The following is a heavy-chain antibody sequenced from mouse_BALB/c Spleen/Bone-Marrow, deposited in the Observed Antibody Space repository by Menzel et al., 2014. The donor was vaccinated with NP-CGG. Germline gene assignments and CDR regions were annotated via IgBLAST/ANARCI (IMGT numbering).Heavy chain of an antibody. D-gene: IGHD1-1*01. Sequence: VQLKDSGAELVKLGASVKLSCTASGFNIKDTYMHWVKQRPEQGLEWIGRINPANVNTKYDPKFQGKATITADTSSNTAYLQLSSLTSEDTAVYYCASYVYGYYFDYWGQGTTLTVSS. J-gene: IGHJ2*01. CDR1: GFNIKDTY. V-gene: IGHV14-3*02. CDR2: INPANVNT. CDR3: ASYVYGYYFDY.